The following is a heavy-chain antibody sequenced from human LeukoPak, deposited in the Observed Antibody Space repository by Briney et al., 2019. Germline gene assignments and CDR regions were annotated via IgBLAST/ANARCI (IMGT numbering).Heavy chain of an antibody. J-gene: IGHJ5*02. CDR2: IIPIFGTA. CDR3: ASQARYCSSTSCYIGWFDP. Sequence: ASVKVSFKASGGTFSSYAISWVRQAPGQGLEWMGGIIPIFGTANYAQKFQGRVTITTDESTSTAYMELSSLRSEDTAVYYCASQARYCSSTSCYIGWFDPWGQGTLVTVSS. D-gene: IGHD2-2*02. CDR1: GGTFSSYA. V-gene: IGHV1-69*05.